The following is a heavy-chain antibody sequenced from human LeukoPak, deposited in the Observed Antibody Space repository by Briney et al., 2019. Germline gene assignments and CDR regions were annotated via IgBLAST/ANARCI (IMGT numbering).Heavy chain of an antibody. CDR1: GGSISSYY. D-gene: IGHD3-10*01. V-gene: IGHV4-59*01. Sequence: SETLSLTCTVSGGSISSYYWGWIRQPPGKGLEWIGYIYYSGTTNYNPSLKSRVTISVDTSKNQLSLKLNSVTAADTAVYYCAKDFRGYYYYMDVWGPGTKVTVSS. CDR2: IYYSGTT. CDR3: AKDFRGYYYYMDV. J-gene: IGHJ6*03.